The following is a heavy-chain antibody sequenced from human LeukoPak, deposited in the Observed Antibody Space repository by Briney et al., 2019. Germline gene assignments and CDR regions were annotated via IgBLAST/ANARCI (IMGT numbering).Heavy chain of an antibody. CDR3: ARAHNWKYGSFDF. CDR1: GFTFDDYA. D-gene: IGHD1-7*01. V-gene: IGHV3-9*01. CDR2: ISWNSGSI. Sequence: PGGSLRLSCAASGFTFDDYAMHWVRPAPGKGLEWVSGISWNSGSIGYADSVKGRFTISRDKAKNSLYLQMKSLRSEDTAVSYCARAHNWKYGSFDFWGQGTLVTVSS. J-gene: IGHJ4*02.